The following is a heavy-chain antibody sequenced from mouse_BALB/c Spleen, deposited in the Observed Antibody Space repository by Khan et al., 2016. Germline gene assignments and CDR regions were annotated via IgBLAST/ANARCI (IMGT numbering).Heavy chain of an antibody. D-gene: IGHD2-4*01. CDR2: IWTGGGT. J-gene: IGHJ4*01. CDR3: VRDVSDSYSLDY. V-gene: IGHV2-9-2*01. Sequence: QVQLKESGPGLVAPSQSLSITCTVSGFSLTNYDISWMRQSPGKGLEWLGIIWTGGGTNYNSAFMSRLSISKDNSKSQVFLKMNSLQTDDTAIYFCVRDVSDSYSLDYWGQGTSVTVSS. CDR1: GFSLTNYD.